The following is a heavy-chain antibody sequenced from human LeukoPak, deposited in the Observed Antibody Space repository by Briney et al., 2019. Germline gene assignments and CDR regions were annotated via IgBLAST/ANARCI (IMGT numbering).Heavy chain of an antibody. CDR2: INPNSGGT. V-gene: IGHV1-2*06. CDR1: GYTFTGYY. J-gene: IGHJ5*02. D-gene: IGHD3-3*01. CDR3: ARVLGRSGYRWLDL. Sequence: GASVKVSCKASGYTFTGYYMHWVRQAPGQGLEWMGRINPNSGGTNYAQKFQGRVTMTRDTSISTAYMELSRLRSDDTAVYFCARVLGRSGYRWLDLWGQGTLVTVSS.